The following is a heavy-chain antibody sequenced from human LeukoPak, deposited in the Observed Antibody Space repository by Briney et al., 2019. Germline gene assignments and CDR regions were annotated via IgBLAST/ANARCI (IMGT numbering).Heavy chain of an antibody. CDR3: ARNYGDGEYYFDY. CDR2: INPNSGGT. CDR1: GYTFTGYY. J-gene: IGHJ4*02. V-gene: IGHV1-2*04. D-gene: IGHD4-17*01. Sequence: ASVKVSCKASGYTFTGYYMHWVRQAPGQGLEWMGWINPNSGGTNYAQKFQGWVTMTRDTSISTAYMELSRLRSDDTAVYYCARNYGDGEYYFDYWGQGTLVTVSS.